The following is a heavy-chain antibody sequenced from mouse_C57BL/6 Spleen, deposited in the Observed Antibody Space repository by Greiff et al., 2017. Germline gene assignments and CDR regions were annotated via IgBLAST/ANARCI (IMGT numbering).Heavy chain of an antibody. V-gene: IGHV3-6*01. CDR2: ISYDGSN. D-gene: IGHD1-1*02. CDR3: ARALTMVFDY. Sequence: VQLKESGPGLVKPSQSLSLTCSVTGYSITSGYYWNWIRQFPGNKLEWMGYISYDGSNNYNPSLKNRISITRDTSKNQFFLKLNSVTTEDTATYYCARALTMVFDYWGQGTTLTVSS. J-gene: IGHJ2*01. CDR1: GYSITSGYY.